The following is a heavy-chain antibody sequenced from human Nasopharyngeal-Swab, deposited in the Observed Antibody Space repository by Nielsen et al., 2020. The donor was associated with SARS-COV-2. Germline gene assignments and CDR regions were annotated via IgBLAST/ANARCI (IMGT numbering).Heavy chain of an antibody. CDR1: GFTFNNYN. CDR3: ARDGLDYDFWSAYFMDV. Sequence: ETLSLPCAASGFTFNNYNFNWVRQAPGKGLEWVSSISSSSSYIYYADSVKGRFTISRDNAKNSLYLQMNSLRAEDTAVYYCARDGLDYDFWSAYFMDVWGQGTTVTVSS. CDR2: ISSSSSYI. J-gene: IGHJ6*02. D-gene: IGHD3-3*01. V-gene: IGHV3-21*01.